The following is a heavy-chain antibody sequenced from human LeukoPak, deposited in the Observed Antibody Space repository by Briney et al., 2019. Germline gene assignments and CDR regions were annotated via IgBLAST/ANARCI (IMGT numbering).Heavy chain of an antibody. D-gene: IGHD3-10*01. CDR1: GYTFTSYD. CDR3: ARDKGYYGSGSSTYYYYYYGMDV. J-gene: IGHJ6*02. CDR2: MNPNSGNT. V-gene: IGHV1-8*01. Sequence: VASVKVSCKASGYTFTSYDISWVRQATGQGLEWMGWMNPNSGNTGYAQKFQGRVTMTRNTSISTAYMELSSLRSEDTAVYYCARDKGYYGSGSSTYYYYYYGMDVWGQGTTVTVSS.